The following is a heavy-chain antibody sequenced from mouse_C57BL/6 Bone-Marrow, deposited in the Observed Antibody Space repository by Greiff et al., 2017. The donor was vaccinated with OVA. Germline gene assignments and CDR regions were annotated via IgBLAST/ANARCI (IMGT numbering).Heavy chain of an antibody. CDR1: GFTFSDFY. CDR2: SRNKANDYTT. D-gene: IGHD2-2*01. V-gene: IGHV7-1*01. CDR3: ARGDGYGYAMDY. J-gene: IGHJ4*01. Sequence: EVQVVESGGGLVQSGRSLRLSCATSGFTFSDFYMEWVRQAPGKGLEWIAASRNKANDYTTEYSASVKGRFIVSRDTSQSILYLQMNALRAEDTAIYYCARGDGYGYAMDYWGQGTSVTVSS.